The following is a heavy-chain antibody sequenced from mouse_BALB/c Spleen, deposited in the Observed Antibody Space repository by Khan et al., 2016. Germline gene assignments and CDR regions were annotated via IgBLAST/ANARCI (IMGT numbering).Heavy chain of an antibody. CDR1: GFSITSDSS. D-gene: IGHD1-1*01. CDR3: PRSYYGGSPWFAY. V-gene: IGHV3-1*02. CDR2: IHYSGST. Sequence: EVKLEVSGPDLVKPSQSLSLTCTVTGFSITSDSSWHWIRQFPGNKLEWMGYIHYSGSTNYNPSLKNRISIPRDTSKHQFFLQWNSVTTDDTATFYCPRSYYGGSPWFAYWGQGTLVTVSA. J-gene: IGHJ3*01.